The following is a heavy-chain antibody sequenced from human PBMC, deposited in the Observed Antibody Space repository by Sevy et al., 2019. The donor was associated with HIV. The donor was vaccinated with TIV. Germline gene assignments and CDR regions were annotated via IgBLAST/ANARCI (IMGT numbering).Heavy chain of an antibody. J-gene: IGHJ3*02. CDR3: ARDRVLSSGWYGQSGDAFNI. D-gene: IGHD6-19*01. Sequence: GESLKISCAASGFTFSDYYMSWIRQAPGKGLEWVSYISISGSTIYYADSVKGRFTISRDNAKNSLYLQMNSLRAEDTAVYYCARDRVLSSGWYGQSGDAFNIWGQGTMVTVSS. CDR1: GFTFSDYY. V-gene: IGHV3-11*01. CDR2: ISISGSTI.